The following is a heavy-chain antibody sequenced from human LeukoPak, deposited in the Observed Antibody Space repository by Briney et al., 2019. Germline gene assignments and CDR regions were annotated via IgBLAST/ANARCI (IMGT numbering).Heavy chain of an antibody. CDR2: ISHDGSNK. J-gene: IGHJ1*01. CDR3: AGGRRFGEFPAEYFQH. Sequence: GGSLRLSCAASGFTFSSYAMHWVRQAPGKGLEWVAVISHDGSNKYYADSVKGRFTISRDNSKNTLYLQMNSLRAEDTAVYYCAGGRRFGEFPAEYFQHWGQGTLVTVSS. D-gene: IGHD3-10*01. V-gene: IGHV3-30-3*01. CDR1: GFTFSSYA.